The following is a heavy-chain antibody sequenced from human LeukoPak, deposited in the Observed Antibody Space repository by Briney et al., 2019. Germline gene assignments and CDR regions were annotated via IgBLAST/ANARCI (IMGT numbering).Heavy chain of an antibody. CDR3: AISIAVAGLDYYYGMDV. CDR2: IYYSGST. D-gene: IGHD6-19*01. Sequence: KPPETLSLTCTVSGGSISSYYWSWIRQPPGKGLEWIGYIYYSGSTNYNPSLKSRVTISVDTSKNQFSLKLSSVTAADTAVYYCAISIAVAGLDYYYGMDVWGQGTTVTVSS. CDR1: GGSISSYY. J-gene: IGHJ6*02. V-gene: IGHV4-59*01.